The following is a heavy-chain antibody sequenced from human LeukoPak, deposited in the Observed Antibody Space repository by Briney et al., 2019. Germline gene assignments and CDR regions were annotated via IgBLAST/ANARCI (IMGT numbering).Heavy chain of an antibody. CDR2: INPNSGGT. CDR1: GYTFTGYY. Sequence: GASVKVSCKASGYTFTGYYMHWVRQAPGQGLEWMGWINPNSGGTNYAQKFQGRVTMTRDTSISTAYMELSRLRSDDTAVYYCAKYRISWHVPELDYWGQGTLVTVSS. CDR3: AKYRISWHVPELDY. J-gene: IGHJ4*02. V-gene: IGHV1-2*02. D-gene: IGHD6-13*01.